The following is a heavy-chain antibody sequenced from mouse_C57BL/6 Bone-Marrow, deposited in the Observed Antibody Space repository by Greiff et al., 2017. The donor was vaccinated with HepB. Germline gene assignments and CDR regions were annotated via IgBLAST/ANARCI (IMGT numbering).Heavy chain of an antibody. Sequence: LVESGAELVRPGTSVKVSCKASGYAFTNYLIEWVKQRPGQGLEWIGVINPGSGGTNYNEKFKGKATLTADKSSSTAYMQLSSLTSEDSAVYFCAAGGYYDYDGGDWYFDVWGTGTTVTVSS. D-gene: IGHD2-4*01. CDR2: INPGSGGT. CDR3: AAGGYYDYDGGDWYFDV. V-gene: IGHV1-54*01. J-gene: IGHJ1*03. CDR1: GYAFTNYL.